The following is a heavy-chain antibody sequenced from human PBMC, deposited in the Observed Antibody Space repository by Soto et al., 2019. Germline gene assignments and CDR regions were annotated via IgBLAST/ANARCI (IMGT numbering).Heavy chain of an antibody. CDR2: IIPIFGTA. Sequence: QVQLVQSGAEVKKPGSSVKVSCKASGGTFSSYAISWVRQAPGQGLEWMGGIIPIFGTANYAQKFQGRVTITADESTSTAYMELSSLRSEDTAVYFCARGHGRDGYNSRYYYGMDVWGQGTTVTVSS. CDR3: ARGHGRDGYNSRYYYGMDV. CDR1: GGTFSSYA. V-gene: IGHV1-69*01. D-gene: IGHD1-1*01. J-gene: IGHJ6*02.